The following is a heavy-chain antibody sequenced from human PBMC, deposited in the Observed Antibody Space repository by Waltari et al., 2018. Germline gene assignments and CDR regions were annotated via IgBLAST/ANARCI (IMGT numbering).Heavy chain of an antibody. J-gene: IGHJ4*02. CDR2: INYSGST. D-gene: IGHD1-26*01. Sequence: QVQLQQWGAGLLKPSETLSLTCAVYGGSFSGYYWSWIRQSPGKGLEWIGEINYSGSTNYNPSIKSRVTISIDTSKTQFSLELTSVTGADTAVYYCAGTPVGVTFLYFDYWGQGTLVTVSS. CDR3: AGTPVGVTFLYFDY. CDR1: GGSFSGYY. V-gene: IGHV4-34*01.